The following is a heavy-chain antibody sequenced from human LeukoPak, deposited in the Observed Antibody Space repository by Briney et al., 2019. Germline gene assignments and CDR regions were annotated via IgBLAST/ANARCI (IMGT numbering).Heavy chain of an antibody. CDR2: ISGTGTYI. CDR3: AREGFSFDY. J-gene: IGHJ4*02. CDR1: GFTFSSYS. V-gene: IGHV3-21*01. Sequence: GGSLRLSCAASGFTFSSYSMNWLRQARGKGLEWVSSISGTGTYIYYADSVKGRFTISRDNAKNSPYLQMNSLRVEDTAVYYCAREGFSFDYWGQGTLVTVSS.